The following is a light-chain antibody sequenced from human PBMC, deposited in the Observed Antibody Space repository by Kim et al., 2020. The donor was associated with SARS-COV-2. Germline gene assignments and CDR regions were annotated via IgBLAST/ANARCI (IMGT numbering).Light chain of an antibody. CDR2: INN. CDR1: SSNLGSNT. Sequence: QSVLTQPPSASGTPGQRVTISCSGGSSNLGSNTVSWYRQFPGTAPQLLIYINNQRPSGVPGRFSGSKSGTSASLAISGLQSEDEAKYYCASWDDSLSGPVFGGGTQLTVL. V-gene: IGLV1-44*01. J-gene: IGLJ3*02. CDR3: ASWDDSLSGPV.